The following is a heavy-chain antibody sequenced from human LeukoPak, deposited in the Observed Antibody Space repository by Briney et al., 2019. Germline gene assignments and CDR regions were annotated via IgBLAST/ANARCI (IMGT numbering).Heavy chain of an antibody. V-gene: IGHV3-23*01. CDR2: ISGSGGST. CDR3: VRGVSISSSWYNDI. Sequence: GGSLRLSCAASGFTFSSYAMSWVRQAPGKGLEWVSAISGSGGSTYYADSVKGRFTISRDNAKNSLYLQMNSLRAEDTAVYYCVRGVSISSSWYNDIWGQGTMVTVSS. D-gene: IGHD6-13*01. CDR1: GFTFSSYA. J-gene: IGHJ3*02.